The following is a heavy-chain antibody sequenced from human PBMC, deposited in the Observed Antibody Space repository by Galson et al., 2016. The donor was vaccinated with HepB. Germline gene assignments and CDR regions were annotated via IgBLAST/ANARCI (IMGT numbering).Heavy chain of an antibody. D-gene: IGHD2-2*01. CDR2: ISGSSAT. CDR3: AKVREACSRTSCYHYYGTDV. J-gene: IGHJ6*02. Sequence: SLRLSCAASGFTFRNYGMSWVRQAPGKGLEWVSAISGSSATYYADSVKGRFTISRDNSKNTLFLQMNTLRAKDTAVYYCAKVREACSRTSCYHYYGTDVWGQGTTVTVPS. V-gene: IGHV3-23*01. CDR1: GFTFRNYG.